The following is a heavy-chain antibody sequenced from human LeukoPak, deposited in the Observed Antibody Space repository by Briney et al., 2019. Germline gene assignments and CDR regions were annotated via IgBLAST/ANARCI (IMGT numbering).Heavy chain of an antibody. CDR3: AKDLSYGSGSSPYGMDV. J-gene: IGHJ6*02. CDR1: GFTFSSYA. CDR2: ISGSGGST. V-gene: IGHV3-23*01. D-gene: IGHD3-10*01. Sequence: GGSLRLSCAASGFTFSSYAMSWVRQAPGKGLEWVSAISGSGGSTYYADPVKGRFTISRDNSKNTLYLQMNSLRAEDTAVYYCAKDLSYGSGSSPYGMDVWGQGTTVTVSS.